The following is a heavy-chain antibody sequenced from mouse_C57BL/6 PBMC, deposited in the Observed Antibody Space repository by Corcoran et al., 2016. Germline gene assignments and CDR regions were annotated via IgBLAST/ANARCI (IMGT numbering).Heavy chain of an antibody. J-gene: IGHJ2*01. CDR1: GYTFTDYY. V-gene: IGHV1-26*01. CDR2: INPNNGGT. CDR3: ARSLYGSSYGNYFDY. D-gene: IGHD1-1*01. Sequence: EVQLQQSGPELVKPGASVKISCKASGYTFTDYYMNWVKQSHGKSLEWIGDINPNNGGTSYNQKFKGKATLTVDKSSSTAYMELRSLTSEDSAVYYCARSLYGSSYGNYFDYWGQGTTLTVSS.